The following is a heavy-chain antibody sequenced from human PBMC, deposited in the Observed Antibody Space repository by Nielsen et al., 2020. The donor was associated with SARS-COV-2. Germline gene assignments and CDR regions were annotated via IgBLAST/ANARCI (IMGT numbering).Heavy chain of an antibody. V-gene: IGHV1-3*01. CDR1: GYTFTSYA. Sequence: ASVKVSCKASGYTFTSYAMHWVRQAPGQRLEWMGWINAGNGNTKYSQKFQGRVTITRDTSTSTAYMELSSLRSEDTAVYYCARDYDSSGYYFDYWGQGTLVTVSS. CDR2: INAGNGNT. CDR3: ARDYDSSGYYFDY. J-gene: IGHJ4*02. D-gene: IGHD3-22*01.